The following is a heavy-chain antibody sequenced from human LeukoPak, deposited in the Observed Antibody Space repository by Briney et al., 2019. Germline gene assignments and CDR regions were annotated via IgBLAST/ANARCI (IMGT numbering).Heavy chain of an antibody. CDR1: GFTFSSYS. Sequence: GRSLRLSCAASGFTFSSYSMNWVRQAPGKGLEWVSYISSSSSTIYYADSVKGRFTISRDNAKNSLYLQMNSLRAEDTAVYYCARDSRDFWSGYSNYYYYYMDVWGKGTTVTVSS. J-gene: IGHJ6*03. CDR3: ARDSRDFWSGYSNYYYYYMDV. CDR2: ISSSSSTI. V-gene: IGHV3-48*01. D-gene: IGHD3-3*01.